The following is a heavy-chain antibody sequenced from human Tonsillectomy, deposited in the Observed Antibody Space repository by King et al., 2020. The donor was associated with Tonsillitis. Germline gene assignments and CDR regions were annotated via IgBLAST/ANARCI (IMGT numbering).Heavy chain of an antibody. J-gene: IGHJ4*02. CDR3: ARDPATTVTHYFFDY. CDR1: GYTFTSYY. V-gene: IGHV1-46*01. D-gene: IGHD4-17*01. Sequence: VQLVESGAEVKKPGASVKVSCKASGYTFTSYYIHWVRQAPGQGLEWMGIINPSGGSTSYAQKFQGRVTMTRDTSPSTVYMELSSLRSEDTAVYYCARDPATTVTHYFFDYWGQGTLVTVSS. CDR2: INPSGGST.